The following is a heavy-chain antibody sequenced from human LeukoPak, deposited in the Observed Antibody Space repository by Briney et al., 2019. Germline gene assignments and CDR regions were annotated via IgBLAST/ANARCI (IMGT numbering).Heavy chain of an antibody. V-gene: IGHV4-39*01. Sequence: SETLSLTCTVSGGSISSSSYYWRWIRQPPGKGLEWIGSIYYSGSTHYNPSLKSRVTISVDTSKKQFSLKLSSVTAADTAVYYCARNHTHEGYGYYFDYRGQGTLITVSS. CDR1: GGSISSSSYY. D-gene: IGHD5-18*01. CDR2: IYYSGST. CDR3: ARNHTHEGYGYYFDY. J-gene: IGHJ4*02.